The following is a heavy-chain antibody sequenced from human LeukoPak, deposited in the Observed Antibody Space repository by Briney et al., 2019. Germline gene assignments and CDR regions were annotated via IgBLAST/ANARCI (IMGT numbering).Heavy chain of an antibody. CDR1: GFTFSTYA. D-gene: IGHD1-1*01. CDR2: ISGAGDDT. Sequence: GGSLRLSCAASGFTFSTYAMIWVRQGPDKGLEWVSAISGAGDDTYYADSVKGRFTISRDNSKNTVHVQMGSLRAEDTAVYYCAKLSGTFGTTSRVLDSWGQGTLVTVSS. V-gene: IGHV3-23*01. J-gene: IGHJ4*02. CDR3: AKLSGTFGTTSRVLDS.